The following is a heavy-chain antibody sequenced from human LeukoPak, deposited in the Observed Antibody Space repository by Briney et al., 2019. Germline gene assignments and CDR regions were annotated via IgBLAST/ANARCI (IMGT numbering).Heavy chain of an antibody. V-gene: IGHV3-7*01. CDR3: AGCGGYSSSWYSGYYYGMDV. J-gene: IGHJ6*02. D-gene: IGHD6-13*01. CDR1: GFTFSSYW. Sequence: PGGSLRLSCAASGFTFSSYWMSWVRQAPGKGLEWVANIKQDGSEKYYVDSVKGRFTISRDNAKNSLYLQMNSLRAEDTAVYYCAGCGGYSSSWYSGYYYGMDVWGQGTTVTVSS. CDR2: IKQDGSEK.